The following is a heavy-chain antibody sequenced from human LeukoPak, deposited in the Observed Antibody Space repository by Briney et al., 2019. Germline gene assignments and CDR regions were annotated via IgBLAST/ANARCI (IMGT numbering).Heavy chain of an antibody. V-gene: IGHV3-48*01. D-gene: IGHD1-7*01. Sequence: GGSLRLSCAASGFTFSSHSMNWVRQAPGKGLEWVSYISSSSSTIYYADSVKGRFTISRDNAKNSLYLQMNSLRVEDTAIYYCARISRGELPTFWGQGTLVIVSS. J-gene: IGHJ4*02. CDR3: ARISRGELPTF. CDR2: ISSSSSTI. CDR1: GFTFSSHS.